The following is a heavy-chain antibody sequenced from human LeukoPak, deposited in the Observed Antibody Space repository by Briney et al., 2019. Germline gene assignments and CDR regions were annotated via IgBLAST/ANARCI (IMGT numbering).Heavy chain of an antibody. CDR1: GFTFSSYA. J-gene: IGHJ4*02. CDR3: AKYGQEFDFQDYFDY. CDR2: ISYDGSNK. Sequence: GGSLRLSCAASGFTFSSYAMHWVSQAPGKGLEWVAVISYDGSNKYYADSVKGRFTISRDNSKNTLYLQMNSLRAEDTAVYYCAKYGQEFDFQDYFDYWGQGTLVTVSS. D-gene: IGHD3-10*01. V-gene: IGHV3-30-3*02.